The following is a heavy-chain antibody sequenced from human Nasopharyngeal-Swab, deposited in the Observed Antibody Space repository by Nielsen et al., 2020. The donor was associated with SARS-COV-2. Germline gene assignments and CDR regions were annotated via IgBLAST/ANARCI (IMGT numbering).Heavy chain of an antibody. J-gene: IGHJ3*01. D-gene: IGHD6-13*01. V-gene: IGHV3-21*04. CDR1: GFAFRFYN. CDR3: ASIAAAENDGFDL. Sequence: GESLKIPCVASGFAFRFYNMNWVRQAPGKGLEWVSSISGRSSYINYADSVKGRFTISRDNAKDSLSLQMNSLRPEDTAIYYCASIAAAENDGFDLWGQGTAVTVSP. CDR2: ISGRSSYI.